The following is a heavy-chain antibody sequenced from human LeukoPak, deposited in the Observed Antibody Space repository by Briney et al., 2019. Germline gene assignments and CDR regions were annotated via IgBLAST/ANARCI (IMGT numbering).Heavy chain of an antibody. D-gene: IGHD6-19*01. CDR1: EFTFSSYT. V-gene: IGHV3-30*07. Sequence: GGALRLSCAASEFTFSSYTMHWVRQAPGKGLEWVALISYDGSNKYYADSVKGRFTISRDNAKNSLYLEMNSLRVDDTAVYYCARAVAAWFDPWGQGTLVTVSS. J-gene: IGHJ5*02. CDR2: ISYDGSNK. CDR3: ARAVAAWFDP.